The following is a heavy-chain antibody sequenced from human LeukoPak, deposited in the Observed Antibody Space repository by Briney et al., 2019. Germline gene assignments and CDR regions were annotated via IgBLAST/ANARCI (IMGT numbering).Heavy chain of an antibody. CDR3: ARHRGYSYGSATEIDY. D-gene: IGHD5-18*01. Sequence: PSETLSLTCAVYGGSFSGYYWSWIRQSPGKGLEWIGEINHSGSTNYNPSLKSRVTISLDTSKNQFSLKLSSVTAADTAVYYCARHRGYSYGSATEIDYWGQGNLVTVSS. CDR1: GGSFSGYY. CDR2: INHSGST. J-gene: IGHJ4*02. V-gene: IGHV4-34*01.